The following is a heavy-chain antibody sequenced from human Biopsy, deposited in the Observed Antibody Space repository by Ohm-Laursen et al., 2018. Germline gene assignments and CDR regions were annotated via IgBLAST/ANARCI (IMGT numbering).Heavy chain of an antibody. CDR1: GGTFNNYA. CDR3: ARDRSSGSYSPSDY. Sequence: ASVKVSCKVSGGTFNNYAISWVRQAPGQGLEWMGGIITIFGTAEYAQNFQGRLTITADESTSTSYMDLISLRSEDTAVYYCARDRSSGSYSPSDYWGQGTLVTVSS. D-gene: IGHD1-26*01. V-gene: IGHV1-69*13. J-gene: IGHJ4*02. CDR2: IITIFGTA.